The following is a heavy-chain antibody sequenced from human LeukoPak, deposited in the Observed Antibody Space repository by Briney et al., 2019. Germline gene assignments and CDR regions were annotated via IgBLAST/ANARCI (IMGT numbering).Heavy chain of an antibody. Sequence: SETLSLTCTVSGGSISSYYWSWIRQPAGKGLEWIGRIYTSGSTNYNPSLKSRVTMSVDTSKNQFSLKLSSVTAADTAVYYCARERYYGSGSSDNWFDPWGQGTLVTVSS. V-gene: IGHV4-4*07. J-gene: IGHJ5*02. CDR1: GGSISSYY. CDR3: ARERYYGSGSSDNWFDP. CDR2: IYTSGST. D-gene: IGHD3-10*01.